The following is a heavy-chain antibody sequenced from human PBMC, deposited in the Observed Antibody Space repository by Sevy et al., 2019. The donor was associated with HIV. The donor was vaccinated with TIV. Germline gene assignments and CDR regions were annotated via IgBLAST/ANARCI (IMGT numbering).Heavy chain of an antibody. CDR1: GFTFSSYS. CDR3: AKGDSTFYGMDV. Sequence: GGSLRLSCAASGFTFSSYSMHWVRQAPGKGLEWVSSINSISTYIYYADSVKGRFTISRDNAKNSLYLQMNSLRAEDTAVYYCAKGDSTFYGMDVWGQGTTVTVSS. J-gene: IGHJ6*02. CDR2: INSISTYI. D-gene: IGHD6-13*01. V-gene: IGHV3-21*04.